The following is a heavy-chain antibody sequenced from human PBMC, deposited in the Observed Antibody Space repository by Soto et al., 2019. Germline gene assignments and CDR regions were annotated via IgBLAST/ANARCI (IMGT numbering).Heavy chain of an antibody. D-gene: IGHD2-15*01. Sequence: QVQLQQWGAGLLKPSETLSLTCAVYGGSFSGYYWSWIRQPPGKVLEWIGEINHSGSTNYNPSLKSRVTISVDTSKNQFSLKLSSVTAADTAVYYCARREDCSGGSCYGIVDYWGQGTLVTVSS. V-gene: IGHV4-34*01. CDR3: ARREDCSGGSCYGIVDY. CDR1: GGSFSGYY. J-gene: IGHJ4*02. CDR2: INHSGST.